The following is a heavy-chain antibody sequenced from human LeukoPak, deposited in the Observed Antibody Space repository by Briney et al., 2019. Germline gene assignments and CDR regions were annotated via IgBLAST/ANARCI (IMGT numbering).Heavy chain of an antibody. Sequence: GASVKVSCKASGYSFTAYYMHWVRQAPGQGLEYMGWINPNSGGTNSSQEFQDRVTLTRDTSISTAYMELSSLTSDDTAVYYCARAYGSGSSYHPDYWGQGTLVTVSS. J-gene: IGHJ4*02. CDR2: INPNSGGT. D-gene: IGHD3-10*01. V-gene: IGHV1-2*02. CDR1: GYSFTAYY. CDR3: ARAYGSGSSYHPDY.